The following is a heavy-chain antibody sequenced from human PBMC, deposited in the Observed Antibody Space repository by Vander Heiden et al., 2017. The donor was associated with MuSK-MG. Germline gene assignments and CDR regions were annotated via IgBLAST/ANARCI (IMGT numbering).Heavy chain of an antibody. V-gene: IGHV4-59*01. D-gene: IGHD5-18*01. J-gene: IGHJ4*02. CDR2: FYHSVST. CDR3: ARAGGDGLWLLY. CDR1: GGSISRYY. Sequence: QVHLKESGPGVVKPSETLPLTCNVSGGSISRYYWSWIRQPPGKGLEWIGNFYHSVSTNYNPSLKSRVTISADTSKNQFSLKLTSVTAADTAVYYCARAGGDGLWLLYWGQGTLLTVSS.